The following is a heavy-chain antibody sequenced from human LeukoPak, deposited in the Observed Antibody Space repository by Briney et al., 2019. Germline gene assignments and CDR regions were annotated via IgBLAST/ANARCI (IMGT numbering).Heavy chain of an antibody. Sequence: PGGSLRLSCAASGFTFSSYSMNWVRQAPGKGLEWVSAISGSGGSTYYADSVKGRFTISRDNSKNTLYLQMNSLRAEDTAVYYCAKDYDYIRFFYWGQGTLVTVSS. V-gene: IGHV3-23*01. CDR1: GFTFSSYS. CDR2: ISGSGGST. J-gene: IGHJ4*02. D-gene: IGHD5-12*01. CDR3: AKDYDYIRFFY.